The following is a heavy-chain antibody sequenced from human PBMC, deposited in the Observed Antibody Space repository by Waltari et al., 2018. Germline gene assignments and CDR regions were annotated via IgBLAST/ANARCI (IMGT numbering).Heavy chain of an antibody. Sequence: QVQLQESGPGLVKPSQTLSLTCTVSGGPISSGDYYWSWIRQPPGKGLEWIGYIYYSGSTYYNPSLKSRVTMSVDTSKNQFSLKLSSVTAADTAVYYCARICSSTSCYGRYFQHWGQGTLVTVSS. J-gene: IGHJ1*01. CDR1: GGPISSGDYY. CDR2: IYYSGST. CDR3: ARICSSTSCYGRYFQH. V-gene: IGHV4-30-4*08. D-gene: IGHD2-2*01.